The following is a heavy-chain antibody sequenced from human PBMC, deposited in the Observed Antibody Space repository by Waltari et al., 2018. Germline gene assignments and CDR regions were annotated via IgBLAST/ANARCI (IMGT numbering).Heavy chain of an antibody. Sequence: EVQLVESGGGLVQPGGSLRLSCAASGFSVSRNYMSWVRQAPGKGLEWLSVIYSGGTTHYANSVRGRCTISRHNANNTLYLQMNSLRPEDTAVYYCAREYYYYYHGMDVWRQGTTVTVS. CDR1: GFSVSRNY. CDR3: AREYYYYYHGMDV. V-gene: IGHV3-53*04. CDR2: IYSGGTT. J-gene: IGHJ6*02.